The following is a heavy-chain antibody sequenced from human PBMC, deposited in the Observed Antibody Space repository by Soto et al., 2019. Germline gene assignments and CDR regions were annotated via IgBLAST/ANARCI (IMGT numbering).Heavy chain of an antibody. Sequence: ASVKVSCKASGYLFTAYSMHWVRLAPGQGLEWMGVVNPSGGSTKYAQHFQGRVTMTRDTSTTTIYMELSGLRSDDTAIYYCARGENCSGGTCYSEYFHRWGQGTLVTVSS. CDR3: ARGENCSGGTCYSEYFHR. CDR2: VNPSGGST. CDR1: GYLFTAYS. V-gene: IGHV1-46*01. J-gene: IGHJ1*01. D-gene: IGHD2-15*01.